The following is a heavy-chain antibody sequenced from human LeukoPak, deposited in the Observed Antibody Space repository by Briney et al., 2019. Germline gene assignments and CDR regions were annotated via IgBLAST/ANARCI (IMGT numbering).Heavy chain of an antibody. Sequence: GESLKISCKGSGYIFTSYWIGWVRQMPGKGLEWMGIIYPGDSDTRYSPSFQGQVTISADKSISTAYLQWSSLKASDTAMYYCARSSKAGAYYDILTGSSPPGMADHWGQGTLVTVSS. CDR3: ARSSKAGAYYDILTGSSPPGMADH. V-gene: IGHV5-51*01. CDR2: IYPGDSDT. D-gene: IGHD3-9*01. CDR1: GYIFTSYW. J-gene: IGHJ5*02.